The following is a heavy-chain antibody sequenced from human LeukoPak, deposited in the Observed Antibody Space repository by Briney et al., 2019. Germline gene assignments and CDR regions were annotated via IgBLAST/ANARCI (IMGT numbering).Heavy chain of an antibody. D-gene: IGHD3-10*01. J-gene: IGHJ4*02. CDR1: GFTFSSYA. V-gene: IGHV3-23*01. Sequence: GSLRLSCAASGFTFSSYAMSWVRQAPGKELEWVSAISGSGGSTYYADSVKGRFTISRDNSKNTLYLQMNSLRAEDTAVYYCAKDLSMVRARGIFDYWGQGTLVTVSS. CDR2: ISGSGGST. CDR3: AKDLSMVRARGIFDY.